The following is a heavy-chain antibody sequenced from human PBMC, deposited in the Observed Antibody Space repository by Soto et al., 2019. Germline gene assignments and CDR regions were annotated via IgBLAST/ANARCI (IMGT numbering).Heavy chain of an antibody. CDR2: INPSGGST. J-gene: IGHJ5*02. CDR1: GYTFTSYY. V-gene: IGHV1-46*01. D-gene: IGHD3-3*01. CDR3: ARTVYDFWNWFDP. Sequence: QVQLVQSGAEVKKPGASVKVSCKASGYTFTSYYMHWVRQAPGQGLEWMGIINPSGGSTSYAQTVQGSVTMTRDTSTSTVYMALSSLSSEDTAVYSCARTVYDFWNWFDPWGQGTLVTVSS.